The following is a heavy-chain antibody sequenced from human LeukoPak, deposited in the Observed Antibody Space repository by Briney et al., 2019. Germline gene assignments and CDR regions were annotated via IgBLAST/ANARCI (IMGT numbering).Heavy chain of an antibody. CDR1: GGSISSYY. J-gene: IGHJ5*02. D-gene: IGHD5-24*01. CDR3: ARGHGYLNWFDP. V-gene: IGHV4-59*08. CDR2: IYYSGST. Sequence: SETLSLTCTVSGGSISSYYWSWIRQPPGKGLEWIGYIYYSGSTNYTPSLKSRVTISVDTSKNQFSLKLSSVTAADTAVYYCARGHGYLNWFDPWGQGTLVTVSS.